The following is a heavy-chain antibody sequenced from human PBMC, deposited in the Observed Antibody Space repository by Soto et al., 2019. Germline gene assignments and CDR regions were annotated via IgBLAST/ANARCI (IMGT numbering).Heavy chain of an antibody. Sequence: SLRLSCVGSGFTFRSYGMHWVRQAPGKGLEWVAVISSDGSNKDYADSVKGRFTISRDNSENTLYLQMNSLRVEDTAVYYCANHPYSGSYFGYFHHWGQGTLVTVSS. J-gene: IGHJ1*01. CDR1: GFTFRSYG. D-gene: IGHD1-26*01. V-gene: IGHV3-30*18. CDR3: ANHPYSGSYFGYFHH. CDR2: ISSDGSNK.